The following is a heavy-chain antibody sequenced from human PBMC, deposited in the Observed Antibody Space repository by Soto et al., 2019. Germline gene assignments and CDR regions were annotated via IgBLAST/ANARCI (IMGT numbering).Heavy chain of an antibody. CDR1: GFIFSNYW. CDR3: TRDHMVMFGGDSSYSYYGMDV. CDR2: IKEDGGEK. D-gene: IGHD3-16*01. V-gene: IGHV3-7*03. Sequence: PGGSLRLSCAASGFIFSNYWMSWVRQAPGKGLEWVANIKEDGGEKYYVASVKGRFTISRDNAKNSVYLQMNSLRGEDTAVYYCTRDHMVMFGGDSSYSYYGMDVWGQGTTVTVSS. J-gene: IGHJ6*02.